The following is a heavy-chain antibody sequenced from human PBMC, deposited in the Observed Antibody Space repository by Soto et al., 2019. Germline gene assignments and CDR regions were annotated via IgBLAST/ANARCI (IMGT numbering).Heavy chain of an antibody. Sequence: QVQLVESGGGVVQPGRSLRLSCAASGFTFSSYAMHWVRQAPGKGLEWVAVISYDGSNKYYADSVKGRFTISRDNSKNTLYLQMNSLRAEDTAVYYCARAARHVNAFDIWGQGTMVTVSS. D-gene: IGHD6-6*01. CDR2: ISYDGSNK. J-gene: IGHJ3*02. CDR1: GFTFSSYA. CDR3: ARAARHVNAFDI. V-gene: IGHV3-30-3*01.